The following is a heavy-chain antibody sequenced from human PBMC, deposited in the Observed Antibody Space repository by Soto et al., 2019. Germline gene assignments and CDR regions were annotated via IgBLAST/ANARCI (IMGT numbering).Heavy chain of an antibody. V-gene: IGHV4-30-4*08. J-gene: IGHJ5*02. D-gene: IGHD3-22*01. Sequence: PSETLSLTCTVSGGSISSADNYWSWIRQPPGKGLEWIGYIYSSGTTYYNPSLKSRLTMSIDTSKNQFSLKLTSVTAADTAIYYCAREVFDSYDGSACPDRWGQGTLVTVSS. CDR3: AREVFDSYDGSACPDR. CDR1: GGSISSADNY. CDR2: IYSSGTT.